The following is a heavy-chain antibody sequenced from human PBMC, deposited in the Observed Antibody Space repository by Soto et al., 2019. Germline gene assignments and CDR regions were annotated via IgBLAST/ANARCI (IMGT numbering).Heavy chain of an antibody. Sequence: SETLSLTCTVSGGSISSYYWSWIRQPPGKGLEWIGYIYYSGSTNYNPSLKSRVTISVDTSKNQFSLKLSSVTAADTAVYYCARDKRIFGTFDYWGQGTLVTVSS. D-gene: IGHD3-3*01. CDR2: IYYSGST. CDR3: ARDKRIFGTFDY. CDR1: GGSISSYY. V-gene: IGHV4-59*01. J-gene: IGHJ4*02.